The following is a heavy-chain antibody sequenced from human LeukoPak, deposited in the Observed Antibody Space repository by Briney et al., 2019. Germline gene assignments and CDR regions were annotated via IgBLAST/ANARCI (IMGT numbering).Heavy chain of an antibody. CDR3: ARKYGSGSYYYMDV. Sequence: GGSLRLSCAASGFTFSSYSMNWVRQAPGKVLEWVSSISSSSSYIYYADSVKGRFTISRDNAKNSLYLQMNSLRAEDTAVYYCARKYGSGSYYYMDVWGKGTTVTVSS. V-gene: IGHV3-21*01. CDR2: ISSSSSYI. CDR1: GFTFSSYS. D-gene: IGHD3-10*01. J-gene: IGHJ6*03.